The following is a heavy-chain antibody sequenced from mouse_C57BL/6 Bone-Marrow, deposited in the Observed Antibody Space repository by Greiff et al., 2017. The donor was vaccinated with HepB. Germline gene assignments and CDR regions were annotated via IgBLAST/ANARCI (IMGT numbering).Heavy chain of an antibody. CDR1: GYTFTSYG. Sequence: VQLVESGAELARPGASVKLSCKASGYTFTSYGISWVKQRTGQGLEWIGEIYPRSGNTYYNEKFKGKATLTADKSSSTAYMELRSLTSEDSAVYFCARERIYYDYDGRGMDYWGQGTSVTVSS. J-gene: IGHJ4*01. D-gene: IGHD2-4*01. V-gene: IGHV1-81*01. CDR2: IYPRSGNT. CDR3: ARERIYYDYDGRGMDY.